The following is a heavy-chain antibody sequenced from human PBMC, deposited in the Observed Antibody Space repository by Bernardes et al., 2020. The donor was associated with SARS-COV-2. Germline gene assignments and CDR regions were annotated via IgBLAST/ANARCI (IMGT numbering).Heavy chain of an antibody. Sequence: GGSLRLSYAASGFTFSSYGMHWVRQGPDKGLEWVVVISNDGRSKYYADSVKGRFTISRDNSKKIVYLQMNSLRAEDTALYYCASEGVSGSGSFFDYWGQGTLVTVSS. D-gene: IGHD3-10*01. J-gene: IGHJ4*02. V-gene: IGHV3-30*03. CDR2: ISNDGRSK. CDR1: GFTFSSYG. CDR3: ASEGVSGSGSFFDY.